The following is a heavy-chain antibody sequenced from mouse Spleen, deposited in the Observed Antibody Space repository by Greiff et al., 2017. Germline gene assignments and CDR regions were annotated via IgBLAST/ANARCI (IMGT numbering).Heavy chain of an antibody. Sequence: QVQLKQSGPSLVQPSQSLSITCTVSGFSLTSYGVHWVRQSPGKGLEWLGVIWRGGSTDYNAAFMSRLSITKDNSKSQVFFKMNSLQADDTAIYYCAKNRRNYYGSEAMDYWGQGTSVTVSS. J-gene: IGHJ4*01. CDR1: GFSLTSYG. D-gene: IGHD1-1*01. CDR3: AKNRRNYYGSEAMDY. V-gene: IGHV2-5-1*01. CDR2: IWRGGST.